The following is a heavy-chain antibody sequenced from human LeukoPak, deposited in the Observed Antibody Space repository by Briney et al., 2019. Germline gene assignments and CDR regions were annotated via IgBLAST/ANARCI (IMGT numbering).Heavy chain of an antibody. V-gene: IGHV3-9*01. CDR2: ISWYSGSI. CDR1: GLTFDDYA. Sequence: PGRSLRLSCAASGLTFDDYAMHWVRQAPGKGLEWVSGISWYSGSIGYADSVKGRFTISRDNAKNSLYLQMNSLRAEDTAVYYCARDQVVRGVSWFDPWGQGTLVTVSS. J-gene: IGHJ5*02. D-gene: IGHD3-10*01. CDR3: ARDQVVRGVSWFDP.